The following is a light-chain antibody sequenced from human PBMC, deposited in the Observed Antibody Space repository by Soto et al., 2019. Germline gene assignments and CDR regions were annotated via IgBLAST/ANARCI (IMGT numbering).Light chain of an antibody. Sequence: EIVMTQSPATLSVSPGEGATLSCRASQSVDSTLAWYQQQPGQAPRLLIYGASTRATGLPAKYSGSGSGTEFTLTISSLQSEDFAVYYCQQYNDWPHTFGQGTKVEIK. CDR1: QSVDST. CDR2: GAS. V-gene: IGKV3-15*01. CDR3: QQYNDWPHT. J-gene: IGKJ1*01.